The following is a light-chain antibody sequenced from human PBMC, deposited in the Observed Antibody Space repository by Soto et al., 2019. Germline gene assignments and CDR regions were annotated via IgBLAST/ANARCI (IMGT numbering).Light chain of an antibody. Sequence: ETVLTQSPVTLYFSPGERATLSCRASQSVDNSHVAWYQQRRGLPPRLLIYGASNRATGIPDRFSGSGSGADFTLTISRLEPEDFAVYFCQQYGNSPPGTFGQGTRLEIK. V-gene: IGKV3-20*01. CDR2: GAS. CDR3: QQYGNSPPGT. J-gene: IGKJ5*01. CDR1: QSVDNSH.